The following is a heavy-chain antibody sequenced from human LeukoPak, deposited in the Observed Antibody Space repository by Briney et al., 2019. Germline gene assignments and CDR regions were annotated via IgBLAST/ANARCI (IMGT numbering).Heavy chain of an antibody. CDR3: ARDLSIAAAGDVFFDY. V-gene: IGHV1-24*01. CDR1: GYTLTELS. CDR2: FDPEDGET. Sequence: ASVKVSCKVSGYTLTELSMHWVRQAPGKGLEWMGGFDPEDGETIYAQKFQGRVTMTRDMSTSTVYMELSSLRSEDTAVYYCARDLSIAAAGDVFFDYWGQGTLVTVSS. D-gene: IGHD6-13*01. J-gene: IGHJ4*02.